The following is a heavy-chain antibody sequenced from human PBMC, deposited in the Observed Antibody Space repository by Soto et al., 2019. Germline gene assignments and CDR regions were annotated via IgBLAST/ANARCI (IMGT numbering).Heavy chain of an antibody. J-gene: IGHJ1*01. CDR3: ARVWNYYDSSGYYQGAEYFQH. CDR1: GFTFSSYS. D-gene: IGHD3-22*01. CDR2: ISSSSSTI. V-gene: IGHV3-48*02. Sequence: EVQLVESGGGLVQPGGSLRLSCAASGFTFSSYSMNWVRQAPGKGLEWVSYISSSSSTIYYADSVKGRFTISRDNDKXXLXLXRNGLRDEDTAVYYCARVWNYYDSSGYYQGAEYFQHWGQGSLVTVPS.